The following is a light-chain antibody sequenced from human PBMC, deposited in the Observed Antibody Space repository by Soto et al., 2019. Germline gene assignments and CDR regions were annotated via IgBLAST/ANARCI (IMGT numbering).Light chain of an antibody. CDR3: SAYAGSNNFV. Sequence: SALAQPASVSGSPGQSVTISCTRTSSDVGAYNYVSWYQLHPGKAPKLLISEVSNRPSGVSSRFSGSKSGNTASLTVSGLQTEDEADYYCSAYAGSNNFVFGSGTRSPS. CDR1: SSDVGAYNY. J-gene: IGLJ1*01. CDR2: EVS. V-gene: IGLV2-8*01.